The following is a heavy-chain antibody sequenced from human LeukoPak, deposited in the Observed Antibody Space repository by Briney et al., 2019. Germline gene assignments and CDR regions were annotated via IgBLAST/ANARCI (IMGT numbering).Heavy chain of an antibody. CDR2: IYSGGST. D-gene: IGHD6-13*01. V-gene: IGHV3-53*01. CDR3: ARDLERTAAGSI. CDR1: GFTVISNY. J-gene: IGHJ4*02. Sequence: PGGSLRLSCAASGFTVISNYMSWVRQAPGKGLEWVSVIYSGGSTYYADSVKGRFTISRDNSKNTLYLQMNSLRAEDTAVYYCARDLERTAAGSIWGQGTLVTVSS.